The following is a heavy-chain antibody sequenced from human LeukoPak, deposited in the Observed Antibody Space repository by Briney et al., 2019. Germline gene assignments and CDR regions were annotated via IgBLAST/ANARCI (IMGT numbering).Heavy chain of an antibody. CDR3: ARSHLVYYDYDRGAFDI. J-gene: IGHJ3*02. CDR1: GGSFSGYY. Sequence: SETLSLTCAVYGGSFSGYYWSWIRQPPGKGLEWIGRIYTSGSTNYNPSLKSRVTMSVDTSKNQFSLKLSSVTAADTAVYYCARSHLVYYDYDRGAFDIWGQGTMVTVSS. V-gene: IGHV4-59*10. CDR2: IYTSGST. D-gene: IGHD3-16*01.